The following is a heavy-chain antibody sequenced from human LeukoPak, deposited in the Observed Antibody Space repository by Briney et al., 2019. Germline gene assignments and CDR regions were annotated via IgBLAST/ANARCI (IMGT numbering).Heavy chain of an antibody. D-gene: IGHD3-10*01. J-gene: IGHJ5*02. CDR3: ARHVGFGELPHNWFDP. CDR2: IYYCGST. V-gene: IGHV4-59*08. CDR1: GGSISSYY. Sequence: PSETLSLTCTVSGGSISSYYWSWIRQPPGKGLEGIGYIYYCGSTNYNPSLKSRVTISVDTSKNQFSLKLSSVTAADTAVYYCARHVGFGELPHNWFDPWGQGTLVTVSS.